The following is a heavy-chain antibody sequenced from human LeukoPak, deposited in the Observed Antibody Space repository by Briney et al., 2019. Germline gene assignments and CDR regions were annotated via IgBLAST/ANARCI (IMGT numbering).Heavy chain of an antibody. J-gene: IGHJ6*03. Sequence: GGSLRLSCAASGFTFSRYAMTWVRQAPGKGLEWVSGISGSGSSTYYADSVKGRFTSPRDNSKNTLYLQMNSPRADDTAVYYCARVESDSPYYYHMDVWGKGTTVTVSS. CDR2: ISGSGSST. D-gene: IGHD2-15*01. CDR1: GFTFSRYA. CDR3: ARVESDSPYYYHMDV. V-gene: IGHV3-23*01.